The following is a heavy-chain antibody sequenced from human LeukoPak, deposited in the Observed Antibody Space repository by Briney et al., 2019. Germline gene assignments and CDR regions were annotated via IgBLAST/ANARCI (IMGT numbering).Heavy chain of an antibody. V-gene: IGHV1-18*01. CDR3: ARDGRIVLRYFDGHGMDV. D-gene: IGHD3-9*01. J-gene: IGHJ6*02. Sequence: GASVKVSCKASGYTFTSYGISWVRQAPGQGLEWMGWISAYNGNTNYAQKLQGRVTMTTDTSTSTAYMELRSLRSDDTAVYYCARDGRIVLRYFDGHGMDVWGQGTTVTVSS. CDR1: GYTFTSYG. CDR2: ISAYNGNT.